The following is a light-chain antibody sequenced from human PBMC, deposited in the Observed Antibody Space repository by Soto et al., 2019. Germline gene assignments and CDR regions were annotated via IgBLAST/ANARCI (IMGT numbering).Light chain of an antibody. CDR1: SSNIGNNY. Sequence: QSVLTQPPSVSAAPGQKVTISCSGSSSNIGNNYVSWYQQLPGRAPKLLIYDNNKRPSGIPDRFSGSKSGTSATLGITGLQTEDEADYYCRTCDSSLSAVVFGGGTKLTVL. CDR3: RTCDSSLSAVV. CDR2: DNN. V-gene: IGLV1-51*01. J-gene: IGLJ2*01.